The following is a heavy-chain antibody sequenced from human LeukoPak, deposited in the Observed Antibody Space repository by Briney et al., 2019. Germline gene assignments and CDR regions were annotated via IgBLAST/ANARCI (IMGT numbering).Heavy chain of an antibody. Sequence: GGSLRLSCAASGLTFSTYAMRWIRQAPGKGLEWVSSIGGGGTTSYADSVKGRFTISRDLSKITVYLQMNSLRAEDTAVYYCAQDRGARYPFGMDVWGQGTTVTVSS. CDR3: AQDRGARYPFGMDV. CDR1: GLTFSTYA. CDR2: IGGGGTT. D-gene: IGHD2-2*01. J-gene: IGHJ6*02. V-gene: IGHV3-23*01.